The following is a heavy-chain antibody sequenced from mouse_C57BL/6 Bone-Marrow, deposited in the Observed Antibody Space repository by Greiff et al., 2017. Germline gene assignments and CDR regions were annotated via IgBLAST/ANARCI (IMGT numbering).Heavy chain of an antibody. V-gene: IGHV1-26*01. CDR3: AREGFITTVVALDY. Sequence: EVQLQQSGPELVKPGASVKISCKASGYTFTDYYMNWVKQSHGKSLEWIGDINPNNGGTSYNQKFKGKATLTVDKSSSTAYMELRSLTSEDSAVYYCAREGFITTVVALDYWGQGTTLTVSS. CDR2: INPNNGGT. J-gene: IGHJ2*01. D-gene: IGHD1-1*01. CDR1: GYTFTDYY.